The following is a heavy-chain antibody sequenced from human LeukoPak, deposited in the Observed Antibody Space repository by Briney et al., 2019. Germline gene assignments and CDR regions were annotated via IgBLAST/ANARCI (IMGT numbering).Heavy chain of an antibody. CDR1: GYTFTSYA. CDR3: ASPHERYCSGGSCYPRPFDY. D-gene: IGHD2-15*01. CDR2: INAGNGNT. V-gene: IGHV1-3*01. J-gene: IGHJ4*02. Sequence: ASVKVSCKASGYTFTSYAMHWVRQAPGQRLEWMGWINAGNGNTKYSQKFQGRVTITRDTSASTAYMELSSLRSGDTAVYYCASPHERYCSGGSCYPRPFDYWGQGTLVTVSS.